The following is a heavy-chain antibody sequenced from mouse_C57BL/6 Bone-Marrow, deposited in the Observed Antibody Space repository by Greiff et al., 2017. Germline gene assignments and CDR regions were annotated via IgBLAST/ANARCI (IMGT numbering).Heavy chain of an antibody. D-gene: IGHD2-3*01. V-gene: IGHV1-64*01. J-gene: IGHJ3*01. Sequence: VKLQQPVAELVKPGASVKLSCKASGYTFTNSWMHWVKQRPEQGLEWIGMIDPNNGSTKYNSKFHSKATMTADKSSSTSYMQLSILTSEDSAVYSCARSIVFPYCFAYWGQGTLVTVSA. CDR1: GYTFTNSW. CDR2: IDPNNGST. CDR3: ARSIVFPYCFAY.